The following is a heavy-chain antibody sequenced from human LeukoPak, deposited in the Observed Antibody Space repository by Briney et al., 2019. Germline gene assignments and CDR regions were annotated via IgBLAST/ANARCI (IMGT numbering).Heavy chain of an antibody. Sequence: ASVRVSCKASGYTFTSYAMHWVRQAPGQRLEWMGWINAGNGNTKYSQKFQGRVTITRDTSASTAYMELSSLKSEDTAVYYCARDAHYDVWSGSDYWGQGTLVTVSS. CDR3: ARDAHYDVWSGSDY. J-gene: IGHJ4*02. D-gene: IGHD3-3*01. CDR2: INAGNGNT. V-gene: IGHV1-3*01. CDR1: GYTFTSYA.